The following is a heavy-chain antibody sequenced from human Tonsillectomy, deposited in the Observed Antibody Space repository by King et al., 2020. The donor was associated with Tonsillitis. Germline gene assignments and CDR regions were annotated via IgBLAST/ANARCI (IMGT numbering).Heavy chain of an antibody. CDR1: GGSISSYY. Sequence: QLQESGPGLVKPSETLSLTCTVSGGSISSYYWSWIRQPPGKGLGWIGYIYYSGSTNYNPSLKSRVTISVDTSKKQFSLKLSSVTAADTAVYYCARGSGGSWYNNYYYGMDVWGQGTTVTVPS. V-gene: IGHV4-59*01. D-gene: IGHD6-13*01. J-gene: IGHJ6*02. CDR3: ARGSGGSWYNNYYYGMDV. CDR2: IYYSGST.